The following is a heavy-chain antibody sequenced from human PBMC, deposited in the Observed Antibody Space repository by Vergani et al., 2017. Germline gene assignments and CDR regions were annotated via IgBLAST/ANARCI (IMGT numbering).Heavy chain of an antibody. CDR3: AXRYLCGGDCNWFDP. CDR1: GFTFSSYS. V-gene: IGHV3-21*01. D-gene: IGHD2-21*02. Sequence: EVQLVESGGGLVKPGGSLRLSCAASGFTFSSYSMNWVRQAPGKGLEWVSSISSSSSYIYYADSVKGRFTISRDNAKNSLYLQMNSLRAEDTAVYYCAXRYLCGGDCNWFDPWGQGTLVTVSS. J-gene: IGHJ5*02. CDR2: ISSSSSYI.